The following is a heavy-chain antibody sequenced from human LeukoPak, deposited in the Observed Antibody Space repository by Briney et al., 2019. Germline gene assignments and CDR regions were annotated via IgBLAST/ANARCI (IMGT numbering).Heavy chain of an antibody. Sequence: SETLSLTCAVYGGSFSGYYWSWIRQPPGEGLEWIGYIYYSGSTNYNPSLKSRVTISVDTSKNQFSLKLSSVTAADTAVYYCARDRGSDSSGALYGMDVWGQGTTVTVSS. CDR2: IYYSGST. CDR3: ARDRGSDSSGALYGMDV. J-gene: IGHJ6*02. V-gene: IGHV4-59*01. CDR1: GGSFSGYY. D-gene: IGHD3-22*01.